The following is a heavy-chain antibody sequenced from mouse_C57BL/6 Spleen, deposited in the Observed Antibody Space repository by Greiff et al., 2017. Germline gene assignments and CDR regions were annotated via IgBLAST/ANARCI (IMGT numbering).Heavy chain of an antibody. CDR3: ARAGSSTIYFDY. V-gene: IGHV14-2*01. D-gene: IGHD1-1*01. CDR2: IDPEDGGT. CDR1: GFNIKDYY. Sequence: EVQLQQSGAELVKPGASVKLSCTASGFNIKDYYMHWVKQRTEQGLEWIGRIDPEDGGTKYAPKFQGKATITADTSSNTAYLPLSSLTSEDTAVYYCARAGSSTIYFDYWGQGTTLTGSA. J-gene: IGHJ2*01.